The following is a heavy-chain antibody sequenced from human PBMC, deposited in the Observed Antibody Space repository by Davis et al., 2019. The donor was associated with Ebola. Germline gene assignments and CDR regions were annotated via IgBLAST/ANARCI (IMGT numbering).Heavy chain of an antibody. V-gene: IGHV3-33*06. J-gene: IGHJ4*02. CDR1: GFTFSSYG. Sequence: PGGSLRLSCAASGFTFSSYGMHWVRQAPGKGLEWVAVIWYDGSNKYYADSVKGRFTISRDNSKNTLYLQMNSLRAEDTAVYYCAKGIVVVVAATPTSDYWGQGTLVTVSS. CDR2: IWYDGSNK. D-gene: IGHD2-15*01. CDR3: AKGIVVVVAATPTSDY.